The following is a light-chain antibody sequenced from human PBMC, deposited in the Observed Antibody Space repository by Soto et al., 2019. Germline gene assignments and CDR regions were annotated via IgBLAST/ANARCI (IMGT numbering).Light chain of an antibody. CDR2: DVS. Sequence: QSALTQPASVSGSPGQSITISCTGTSSDVGGYNYVSWYQQHPGKAPKLLISDVSKRPSGVSNRFSGSKSGNTASLTISGLQAEDEGDYYCSSYTSRSTVVFGRGTKLTVL. J-gene: IGLJ2*01. V-gene: IGLV2-14*01. CDR1: SSDVGGYNY. CDR3: SSYTSRSTVV.